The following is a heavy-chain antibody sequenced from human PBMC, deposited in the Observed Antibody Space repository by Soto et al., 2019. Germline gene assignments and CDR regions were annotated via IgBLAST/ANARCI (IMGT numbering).Heavy chain of an antibody. Sequence: ASVKVSCKASGYTFTSYYMHWVRQAPGQGLEWMGIINPSGGSTSYAQKFQGRVTMTRDTSTSTVYMELSSLRSEDTAVYYCARDRTSSGWYVYYFDYWGQGTLVTVSS. CDR3: ARDRTSSGWYVYYFDY. V-gene: IGHV1-46*03. CDR1: GYTFTSYY. CDR2: INPSGGST. J-gene: IGHJ4*02. D-gene: IGHD6-19*01.